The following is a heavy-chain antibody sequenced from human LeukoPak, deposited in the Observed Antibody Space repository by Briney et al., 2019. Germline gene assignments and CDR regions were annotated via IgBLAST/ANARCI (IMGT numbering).Heavy chain of an antibody. CDR3: ARAGYSSGWYAFDI. CDR2: VYYSGST. Sequence: KSSETLSLTCTVSGDSFSTYAWSWVRQPPGRGLEWIGYVYYSGSTTYNPSLKSRVTISLDTSKNQFSLKLSSVTAADTAVYYCARAGYSSGWYAFDIWGQGTMVTVSS. D-gene: IGHD6-19*01. V-gene: IGHV4-59*12. CDR1: GDSFSTYA. J-gene: IGHJ3*02.